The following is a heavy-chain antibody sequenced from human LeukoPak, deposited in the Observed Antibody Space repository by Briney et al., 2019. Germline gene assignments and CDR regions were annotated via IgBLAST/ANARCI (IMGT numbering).Heavy chain of an antibody. CDR1: GFTFSSYS. D-gene: IGHD4-17*01. J-gene: IGHJ4*02. Sequence: PGGSLRLSCAASGFTFSSYSMSWVRQAPGKGLEWVSSISDNSYWIYYAASVEGRFIISRDNAKNSLYLQMSSLRAEDTAVYYCASGHYGGYGQWSSMNYWGQGTLVTVSS. CDR2: ISDNSYWI. V-gene: IGHV3-21*01. CDR3: ASGHYGGYGQWSSMNY.